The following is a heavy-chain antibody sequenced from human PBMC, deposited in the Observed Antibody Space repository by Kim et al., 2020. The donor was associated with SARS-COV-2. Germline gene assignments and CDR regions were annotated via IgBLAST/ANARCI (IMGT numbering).Heavy chain of an antibody. D-gene: IGHD5-18*01. Sequence: GGSLRLSCAASGFTFSSYAMSWXRQXPGKXXEXXSXXSGSGGSTNYAXSVKGXFTISRDNSKNTLYXXMXSLRAEXTXVXYCAKEXQLGDAFDIXGXGTMV. V-gene: IGHV3-23*01. CDR2: XSGSGGST. CDR3: AKEXQLGDAFDI. CDR1: GFTFSSYA. J-gene: IGHJ3*02.